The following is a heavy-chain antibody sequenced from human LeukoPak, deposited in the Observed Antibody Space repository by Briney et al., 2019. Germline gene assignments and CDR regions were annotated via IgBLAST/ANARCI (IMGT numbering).Heavy chain of an antibody. Sequence: GASVKLSCKASGYTFTSYGISWVRQAPGQGLEWMGWISAYNGNTNYAQKLHCRVTMTTDTSTRTAYMHLRSPRSDHTAVYYFARSPSQEETSDYYGSGSYYVYFDYWGQGTLVTVSS. J-gene: IGHJ4*02. CDR3: ARSPSQEETSDYYGSGSYYVYFDY. CDR1: GYTFTSYG. D-gene: IGHD3-10*01. V-gene: IGHV1-18*01. CDR2: ISAYNGNT.